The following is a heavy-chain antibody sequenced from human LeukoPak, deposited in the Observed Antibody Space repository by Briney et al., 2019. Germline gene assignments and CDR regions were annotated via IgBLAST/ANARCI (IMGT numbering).Heavy chain of an antibody. V-gene: IGHV4-39*01. CDR1: GGSISSSSYY. J-gene: IGHJ4*02. CDR2: IYYSGST. CDR3: ARAGYSSGWYDHFDY. D-gene: IGHD6-19*01. Sequence: PSETLSLTCTVSGGSISSSSYYWGWIRQPPGKGLEWIGSIYYSGSTYYNPSLKSRVTISVDTSKNQFSLKLSSVTAADTAVYYCARAGYSSGWYDHFDYWGQGTLVTVSS.